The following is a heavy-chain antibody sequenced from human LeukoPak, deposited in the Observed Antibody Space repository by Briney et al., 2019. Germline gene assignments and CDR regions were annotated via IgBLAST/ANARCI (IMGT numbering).Heavy chain of an antibody. D-gene: IGHD4-23*01. J-gene: IGHJ4*02. CDR2: INQDESEK. CDR1: GFTFSSFW. CDR3: ARLSGGNSGY. Sequence: GGSLRLSCATSGFTFSSFWTSWVRQAPGKGLEWVANINQDESEKYYVDSVKGRFTISRDNAKNSLYLQMNSLRAEDTAVYYCARLSGGNSGYWGQGTLVTVSS. V-gene: IGHV3-7*01.